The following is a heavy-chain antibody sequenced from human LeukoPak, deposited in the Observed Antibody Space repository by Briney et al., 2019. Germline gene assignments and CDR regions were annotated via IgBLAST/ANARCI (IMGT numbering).Heavy chain of an antibody. D-gene: IGHD5-18*01. J-gene: IGHJ6*03. Sequence: ASVKVSCKASGYTFTSYYTHWVRQAPGQGLEWMGIINPSGGSTSYAQKFQGRVTMTRDMSTSTVYMELSSLRSEDTAVYYCARGGDTAMAPYYYYMDVWGKGTTVTVSS. CDR2: INPSGGST. V-gene: IGHV1-46*01. CDR1: GYTFTSYY. CDR3: ARGGDTAMAPYYYYMDV.